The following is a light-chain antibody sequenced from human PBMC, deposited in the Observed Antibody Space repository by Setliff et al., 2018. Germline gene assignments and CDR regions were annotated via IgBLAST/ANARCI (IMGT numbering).Light chain of an antibody. CDR2: EVA. Sequence: QSALTQPASVSGSPGQSITTSCTGTSSDVGNYNLVFWYQQHPGKAPKLIIYEVAKRSSGVSDRFSGSKSGNTASLTISGLQSEDEADYHCCSYAGSRTVVFGGGTK. CDR3: CSYAGSRTVV. J-gene: IGLJ3*02. V-gene: IGLV2-23*02. CDR1: SSDVGNYNL.